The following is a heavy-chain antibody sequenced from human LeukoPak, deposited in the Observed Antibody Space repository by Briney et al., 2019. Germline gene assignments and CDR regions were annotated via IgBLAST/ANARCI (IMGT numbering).Heavy chain of an antibody. J-gene: IGHJ4*02. CDR3: ARRYCSGGSCYYCFDY. Sequence: GESLKISCKGSGYSFTSYWIGWVRQMPGKGLEWMGIIYPGDSDTRYSPSFQGQVTISADKSISTAYLQWSSLKASDTAMYYCARRYCSGGSCYYCFDYWGQGTLVTVSS. D-gene: IGHD2-15*01. CDR2: IYPGDSDT. CDR1: GYSFTSYW. V-gene: IGHV5-51*01.